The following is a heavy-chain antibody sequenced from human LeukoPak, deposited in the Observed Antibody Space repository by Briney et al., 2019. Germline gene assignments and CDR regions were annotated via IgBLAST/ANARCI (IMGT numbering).Heavy chain of an antibody. V-gene: IGHV4-34*01. CDR3: ARGVGAKDY. CDR2: INHSGST. Sequence: SETLSLTCAVYGGSFSGYYWSWIRQPPGKGLEWIGEINHSGSTNYNPSLKSRVTISVDTSKNQFSLKLSSVTAEDTAVYYCARGVGAKDYWGQGTLVTVSS. CDR1: GGSFSGYY. J-gene: IGHJ4*02. D-gene: IGHD1-26*01.